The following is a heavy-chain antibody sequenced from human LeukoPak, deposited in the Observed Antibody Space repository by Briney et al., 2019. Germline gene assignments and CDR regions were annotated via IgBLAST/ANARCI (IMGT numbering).Heavy chain of an antibody. CDR3: ATDLKKGDSGCFDY. J-gene: IGHJ4*02. CDR1: GGTFSSYA. V-gene: IGHV7-4-1*02. CDR2: INTNTGNP. D-gene: IGHD6-19*01. Sequence: ASVKVSCKASGGTFSSYANSWVRQAPGQGLEWMGWINTNTGNPTYAQGFTGRFVFSLDTSVSTAYLHISSLEAEDTAIYYCATDLKKGDSGCFDYWGQGTLVTVSS.